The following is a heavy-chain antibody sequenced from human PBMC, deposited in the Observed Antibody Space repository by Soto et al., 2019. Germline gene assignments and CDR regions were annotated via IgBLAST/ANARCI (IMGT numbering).Heavy chain of an antibody. CDR2: IYYSGST. D-gene: IGHD6-6*01. CDR1: GGSISRGGYY. V-gene: IGHV4-31*03. Sequence: SETLSLTCTVSGGSISRGGYYWSWIRRHPGKGLEWIRYIYYSGSTYYNPSLKSRVTISVDTSKNQFSLKLSSVTASDTAVYYCARVVAARQPDYWGQGTLVTVSS. J-gene: IGHJ4*02. CDR3: ARVVAARQPDY.